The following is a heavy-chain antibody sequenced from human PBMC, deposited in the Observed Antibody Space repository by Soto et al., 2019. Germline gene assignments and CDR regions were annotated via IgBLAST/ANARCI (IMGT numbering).Heavy chain of an antibody. CDR3: ARRRIYNGYDS. D-gene: IGHD5-12*01. CDR1: GFSLTTRGVG. Sequence: QITLKESGPTLVNPTQPLTLTCTFSGFSLTTRGVGVGWIRQPPGKALEWLALIYWDDDQRYSPSLKNRLTVTKDTSKNQVVLTLTNMDPVDTGTYYCARRRIYNGYDSWGQGTLVTVSS. J-gene: IGHJ4*02. CDR2: IYWDDDQ. V-gene: IGHV2-5*02.